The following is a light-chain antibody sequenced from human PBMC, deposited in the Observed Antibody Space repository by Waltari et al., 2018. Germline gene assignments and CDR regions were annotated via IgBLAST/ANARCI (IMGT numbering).Light chain of an antibody. CDR1: SSDVGAYNY. J-gene: IGLJ1*01. Sequence: QSALTQPASVSGSPGQSITISCTGTSSDVGAYNYVSWYLQHPGKVPKLIIYDVTNRPSGVSGRFSGSKSGNTSSLTISGIQGEDEADYFCTSYTSADTYIFGTGTTVTVL. CDR2: DVT. CDR3: TSYTSADTYI. V-gene: IGLV2-14*03.